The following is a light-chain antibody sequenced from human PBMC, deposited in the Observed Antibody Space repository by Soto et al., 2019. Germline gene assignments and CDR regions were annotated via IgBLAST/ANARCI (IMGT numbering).Light chain of an antibody. V-gene: IGKV1-9*01. CDR1: QGISTY. Sequence: DIQLTQSPSFLSASVGDRVTITCRASQGISTYLAWYQQKPGKAPKLLIYGASTLQSGVPSRFSGSGSGTEFTLTISSLQPEDFTTYYCQQVNAYPQTFGPGTKVDFK. CDR3: QQVNAYPQT. CDR2: GAS. J-gene: IGKJ3*01.